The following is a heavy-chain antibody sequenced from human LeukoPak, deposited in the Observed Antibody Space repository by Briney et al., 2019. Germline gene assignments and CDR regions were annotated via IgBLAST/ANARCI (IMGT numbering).Heavy chain of an antibody. Sequence: GGSLRLSRAASGLTFSDYYMSWIRQAPGKGLEWVSYIGSSGSTIYYADSVKGRFTISRDNAKNSLYLQMNSLRAEDTAVYYCARGVAGATTSSMVFDYWGQGTLVTVSS. D-gene: IGHD1-26*01. CDR3: ARGVAGATTSSMVFDY. V-gene: IGHV3-11*01. J-gene: IGHJ4*02. CDR2: IGSSGSTI. CDR1: GLTFSDYY.